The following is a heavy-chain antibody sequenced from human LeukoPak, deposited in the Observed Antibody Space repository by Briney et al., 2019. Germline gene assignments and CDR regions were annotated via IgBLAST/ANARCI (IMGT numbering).Heavy chain of an antibody. CDR1: GFTFSSYG. CDR3: ARDLAGHYYGSGSSFDY. J-gene: IGHJ4*02. Sequence: GGSLRLSCAASGFTFSSYGMHWVRQAPGKGLEWVANIREDGSEKYYVDSVKGQFTISRDNAKNSLFLQMNSLRAEETAVYYCARDLAGHYYGSGSSFDYWGQGTLVTVSS. D-gene: IGHD3-10*01. CDR2: IREDGSEK. V-gene: IGHV3-7*01.